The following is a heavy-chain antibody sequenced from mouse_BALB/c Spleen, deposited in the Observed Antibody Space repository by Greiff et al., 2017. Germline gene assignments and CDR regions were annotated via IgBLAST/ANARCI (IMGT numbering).Heavy chain of an antibody. Sequence: QVQLKQSGPSLVQPSQSLSITCTVSGFSLTSYGVHWVRQSPGKGLEWLGVIWRGGSTDYNAAFMSRLSITKDNSKSQVFFKMNSLQADDTAIYYCAKNSEGGNHGYFDVWGAGTTVTVSS. CDR2: IWRGGST. D-gene: IGHD1-1*02. V-gene: IGHV2-5-1*01. J-gene: IGHJ1*01. CDR3: AKNSEGGNHGYFDV. CDR1: GFSLTSYG.